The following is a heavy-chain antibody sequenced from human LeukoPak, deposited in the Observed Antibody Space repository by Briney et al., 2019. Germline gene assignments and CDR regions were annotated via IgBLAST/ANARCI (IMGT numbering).Heavy chain of an antibody. Sequence: PSETLSLTCTVSGGSISSSSYYWGWIRQPPGKGLEWIGSIYYSGSTYYNPSLKSRVTISVDTSKNQFSLKLSSVTAADTAVYYCARQYCSSTSCYEGRNWFDPWGQGTLVTVSS. CDR3: ARQYCSSTSCYEGRNWFDP. CDR2: IYYSGST. CDR1: GGSISSSSYY. D-gene: IGHD2-2*01. J-gene: IGHJ5*02. V-gene: IGHV4-39*01.